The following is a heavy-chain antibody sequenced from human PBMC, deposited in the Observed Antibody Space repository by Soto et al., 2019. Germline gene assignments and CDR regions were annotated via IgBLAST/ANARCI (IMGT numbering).Heavy chain of an antibody. CDR3: ARDPGSSSWYFGWFDP. Sequence: ASVKVSCKASGYTFTSYAMHWVRQAPGQRLEWMGWINAGNGNTKYSQKFQGRVTITRDTSASTAYMELSSLRSEDTAVYYCARDPGSSSWYFGWFDPWGQGTLVTVAS. D-gene: IGHD6-13*01. CDR2: INAGNGNT. J-gene: IGHJ5*02. CDR1: GYTFTSYA. V-gene: IGHV1-3*01.